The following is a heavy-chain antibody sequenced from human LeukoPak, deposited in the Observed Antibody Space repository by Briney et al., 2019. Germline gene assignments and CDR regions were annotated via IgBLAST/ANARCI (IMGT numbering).Heavy chain of an antibody. CDR1: GASLSSHH. CDR3: STNMLRGLHFDY. CDR2: VYHSGST. V-gene: IGHV4-59*11. J-gene: IGHJ4*02. Sequence: SETLSLICTVSGASLSSHHWSWIRQPPGGGLEWIGHVYHSGSTSYNPSLESRVSISIDTSKNQFSLKLSSVTAADTAIYYCSTNMLRGLHFDYWGQGTLVAVSS. D-gene: IGHD3-10*01.